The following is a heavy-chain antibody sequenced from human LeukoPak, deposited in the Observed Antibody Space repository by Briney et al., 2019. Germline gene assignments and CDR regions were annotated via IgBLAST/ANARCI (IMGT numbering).Heavy chain of an antibody. CDR1: GYTFTSYG. CDR3: ARGFYYDSGVFPDFQTFDS. CDR2: ISPYNGNT. V-gene: IGHV1-18*01. Sequence: ASVKVSCKTSGYTFTSYGISWVRQAPGQGPEWVGWISPYNGNTKYARKFQDRVTMTTDTSTSTAHMELRSLRSDDTAVYFCARGFYYDSGVFPDFQTFDSWGQGTLVTVSS. D-gene: IGHD3-22*01. J-gene: IGHJ4*02.